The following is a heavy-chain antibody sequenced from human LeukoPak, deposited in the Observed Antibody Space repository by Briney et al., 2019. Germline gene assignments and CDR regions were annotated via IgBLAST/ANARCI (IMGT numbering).Heavy chain of an antibody. CDR1: GYSITNYH. CDR3: ARGVYIAAAQYAY. CDR2: INPSGATT. V-gene: IGHV1-46*04. D-gene: IGHD6-13*01. J-gene: IGHJ4*02. Sequence: GASVRVSCKASGYSITNYHMYWVRQAPGQGLECMGIINPSGATTSYAQKLQGRLTMSRDTSTSTVYMELRSLTYEDTAVYYCARGVYIAAAQYAYWGQGTLVTVSS.